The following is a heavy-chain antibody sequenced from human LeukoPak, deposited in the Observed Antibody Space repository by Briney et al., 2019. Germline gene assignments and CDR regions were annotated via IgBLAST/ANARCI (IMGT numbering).Heavy chain of an antibody. V-gene: IGHV5-10-1*01. J-gene: IGHJ4*02. Sequence: GESLKISCKGSGYSFTNYWISWVRQMPGKGLEWMGRIDPSDSYINYSPSFQGHVTISADKSISTAYLQWSSLKASDTAMYYCGRQYGSGWSYFDYWGQGTLVTVSS. CDR1: GYSFTNYW. D-gene: IGHD6-19*01. CDR2: IDPSDSYI. CDR3: GRQYGSGWSYFDY.